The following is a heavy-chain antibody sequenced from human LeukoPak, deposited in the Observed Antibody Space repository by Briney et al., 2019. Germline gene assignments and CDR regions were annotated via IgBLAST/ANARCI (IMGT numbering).Heavy chain of an antibody. Sequence: PGGSLRLSCAASGFTFSSYGMHWVRQAPGKGLECVAFIQYDGSNIYYTDSVKGRFTISRDNSKNTLFLQMNSLRVEDTAVYYCATHCSGTTCHRDYWGQGALVTVSS. CDR3: ATHCSGTTCHRDY. J-gene: IGHJ4*02. CDR1: GFTFSSYG. CDR2: IQYDGSNI. V-gene: IGHV3-30*02. D-gene: IGHD2-2*01.